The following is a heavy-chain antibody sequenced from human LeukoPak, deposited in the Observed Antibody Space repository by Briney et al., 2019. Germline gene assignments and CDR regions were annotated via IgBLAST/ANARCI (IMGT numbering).Heavy chain of an antibody. CDR3: ARDRKGFDP. CDR1: GGSISSYY. CDR2: MYYSGST. V-gene: IGHV4-59*01. J-gene: IGHJ5*02. Sequence: SEPLSLTCTVSGGSISSYYWSWIRQPPGKGLEWIGYMYYSGSTNYNPSLKSRVTISVDTSKNQFCLKLSSVTAADTAVYYCARDRKGFDPWGQGTLVTVSS.